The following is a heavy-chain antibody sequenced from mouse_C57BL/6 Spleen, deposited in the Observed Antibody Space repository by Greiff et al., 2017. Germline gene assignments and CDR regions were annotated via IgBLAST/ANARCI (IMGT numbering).Heavy chain of an antibody. Sequence: VQLQESGAELVRPGASVTLSCKASGYTFTDYELHWVKQTPVHGLEWIGAIDPETGGTAYNQKFKGKAILTADKSSSTAYMELRSLTSEDSAVYYGTRLITTVVATGDYWGQGTTLTVSS. CDR2: IDPETGGT. CDR3: TRLITTVVATGDY. V-gene: IGHV1-15*01. CDR1: GYTFTDYE. J-gene: IGHJ2*01. D-gene: IGHD1-1*01.